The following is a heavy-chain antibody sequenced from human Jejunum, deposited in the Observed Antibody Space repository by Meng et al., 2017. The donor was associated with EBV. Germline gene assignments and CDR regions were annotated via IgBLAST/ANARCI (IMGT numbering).Heavy chain of an antibody. Sequence: ELLLVGSGGGFVAPGGYFRRACVAYGFTFSNAWMSWDRQAPGKGLEWVGRIKRKIDGEATGYAAPVKGRFTISRDDSKNTVYLQMNSLKTEDTAVYYCFDHAYWGQGTLVTVSS. CDR3: FDHAY. V-gene: IGHV3-15*01. J-gene: IGHJ4*02. CDR1: GFTFSNAW. CDR2: IKRKIDGEAT.